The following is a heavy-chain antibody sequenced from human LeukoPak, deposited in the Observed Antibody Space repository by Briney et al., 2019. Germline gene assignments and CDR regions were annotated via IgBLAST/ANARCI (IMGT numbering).Heavy chain of an antibody. CDR2: IWPSGST. CDR1: GGSISSYY. J-gene: IGHJ4*02. D-gene: IGHD2-21*01. V-gene: IGHV4-4*08. CDR3: ARKGPEHLPTYFDH. Sequence: SETLSLTCTVSGGSISSYYWSWIRQSPGQGLEWIGYIWPSGSTNYNPSLSGRVAISLDKSRNHFTLMVTAVTAADTAFYYCARKGPEHLPTYFDHWGRGIRVTVSS.